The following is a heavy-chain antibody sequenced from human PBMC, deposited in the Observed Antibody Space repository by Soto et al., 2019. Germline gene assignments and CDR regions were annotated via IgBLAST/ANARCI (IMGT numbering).Heavy chain of an antibody. CDR3: AKDLTMIRGVIYYGMDV. V-gene: IGHV3-23*01. Sequence: GRSLRLSCAASGFTFSSYAMSWVRQAPGKGLEWVSVLTSGGSTYYADSVKGRFTISRDNSKNTLYLQMNSLRAEDTAVYYCAKDLTMIRGVIYYGMDVWGQGTTVTVSS. CDR1: GFTFSSYA. J-gene: IGHJ6*02. D-gene: IGHD3-10*01. CDR2: LTSGGST.